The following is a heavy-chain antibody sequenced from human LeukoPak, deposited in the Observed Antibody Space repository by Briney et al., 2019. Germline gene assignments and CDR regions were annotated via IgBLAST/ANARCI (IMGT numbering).Heavy chain of an antibody. CDR1: GYTFTSYG. J-gene: IGHJ4*02. V-gene: IGHV1-18*01. CDR3: ARRPEYYDFWSGYSDY. CDR2: ISAYNGNT. D-gene: IGHD3-3*01. Sequence: ASVKVSCKASGYTFTSYGISWVRQAPGHGLEWMGWISAYNGNTNYAQKLQGRVTMTTDTSTSTAYMELRSLRSDDTAVYYCARRPEYYDFWSGYSDYWGQGTLVTVSS.